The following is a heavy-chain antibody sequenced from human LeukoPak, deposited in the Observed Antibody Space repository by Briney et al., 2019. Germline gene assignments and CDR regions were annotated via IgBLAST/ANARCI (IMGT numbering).Heavy chain of an antibody. CDR1: GFPFSIYE. V-gene: IGHV3-48*03. J-gene: IGHJ4*02. Sequence: TGGSLRLSCAVSGFPFSIYEMNWVRQAPGKGLEWVSNIGSSGTTIYYADSVKGRFSISRDNAKSSLYLQMNSLRVEDTAVYYCALLAVASDFDYWGQGALFTVSS. CDR3: ALLAVASDFDY. D-gene: IGHD6-19*01. CDR2: IGSSGTTI.